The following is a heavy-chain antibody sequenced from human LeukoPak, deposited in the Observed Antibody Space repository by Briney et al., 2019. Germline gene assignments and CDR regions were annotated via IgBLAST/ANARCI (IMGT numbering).Heavy chain of an antibody. J-gene: IGHJ4*02. V-gene: IGHV3-30*02. CDR2: IRYDGSNK. Sequence: GGSLRLSCAASGFTFSSYGIHWVRQAPGKGLEWVAFIRYDGSNKYYADSVKGRFTISRDNSKNTLYLQMNSLRAEDTAVYYCAKGSSTIFIYYFDYWGQGTLVTVSS. D-gene: IGHD3-9*01. CDR1: GFTFSSYG. CDR3: AKGSSTIFIYYFDY.